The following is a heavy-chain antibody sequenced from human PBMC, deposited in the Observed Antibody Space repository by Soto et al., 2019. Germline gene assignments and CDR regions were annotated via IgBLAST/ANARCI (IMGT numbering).Heavy chain of an antibody. CDR3: VREGGSLAFDS. V-gene: IGHV3-48*03. D-gene: IGHD1-1*01. J-gene: IGHJ4*02. Sequence: PGGSMRLSWAVSGLTFSTDEMNWVRQAPGKGLEWLAYISYTSTTIKYADSVKGRFAVSRDNAKKSLSLQMNNLRVEDTAVYYCVREGGSLAFDSWGQGTLVTVSS. CDR2: ISYTSTTI. CDR1: GLTFSTDE.